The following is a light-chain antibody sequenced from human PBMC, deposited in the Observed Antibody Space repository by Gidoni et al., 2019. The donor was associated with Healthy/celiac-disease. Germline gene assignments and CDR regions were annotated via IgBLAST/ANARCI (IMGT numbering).Light chain of an antibody. Sequence: QSALTQPPSASGSPGQSVTISCTGTSSDVGGYNYVSWYPQPPGKAPNLMIYEVSKRPSGVPDRFSGSKSGNTASLTVSGLQAEDEADYYCSSYAGSNNVVFGGGTKLTVL. CDR3: SSYAGSNNVV. CDR2: EVS. J-gene: IGLJ2*01. V-gene: IGLV2-8*01. CDR1: SSDVGGYNY.